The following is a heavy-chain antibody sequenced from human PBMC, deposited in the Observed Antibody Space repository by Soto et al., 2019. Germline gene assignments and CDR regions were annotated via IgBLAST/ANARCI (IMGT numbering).Heavy chain of an antibody. Sequence: EVHLVESGGGLVQPGGSLRLSCAASGFTFTTYYMHWVRQAPGKGLVWVSRISGDGSSTDYADSVKGRFTPSRDNARNTLSLQMSSLRVEDTAVYYCARGGRGGFAYWGQGVLVTVSS. CDR2: ISGDGSST. D-gene: IGHD3-16*01. CDR3: ARGGRGGFAY. V-gene: IGHV3-74*01. J-gene: IGHJ4*02. CDR1: GFTFTTYY.